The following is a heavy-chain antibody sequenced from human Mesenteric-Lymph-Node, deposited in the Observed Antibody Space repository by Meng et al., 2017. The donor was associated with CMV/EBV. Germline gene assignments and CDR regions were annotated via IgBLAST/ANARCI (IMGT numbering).Heavy chain of an antibody. Sequence: GESLKISCAASGFTVSSNYMSWVRQAPGKGLEWVSVIYSGGSTYYADSVKGRFTISRDNSKNTLYLQMNSLRAEDTAVYYCARDLRFGQLLLDYWGQGTLVTVSS. J-gene: IGHJ4*02. CDR2: IYSGGST. CDR3: ARDLRFGQLLLDY. D-gene: IGHD3-10*01. CDR1: GFTVSSNY. V-gene: IGHV3-53*01.